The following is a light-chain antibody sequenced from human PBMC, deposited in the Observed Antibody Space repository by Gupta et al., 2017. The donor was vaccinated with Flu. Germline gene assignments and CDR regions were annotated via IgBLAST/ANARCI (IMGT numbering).Light chain of an antibody. CDR3: QSDDGSLCQYYAKSLSSWV. J-gene: IGLJ3*02. CDR1: TSSIGTDYD. Sequence: QSVLTQPPSVSGAPGQWVTISCTGDTSSIGTDYDVHWYQQLPGAARKLLRYDNNNRPSVVPDRCSGSKAGTSASLAITGLRADDEADYYCQSDDGSLCQYYAKSLSSWVFGGGTRLTVL. V-gene: IGLV1-40*01. CDR2: DNN.